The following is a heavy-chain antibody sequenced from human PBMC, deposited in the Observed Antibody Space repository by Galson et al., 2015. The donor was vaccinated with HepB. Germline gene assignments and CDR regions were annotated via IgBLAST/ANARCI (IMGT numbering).Heavy chain of an antibody. CDR2: ISGSGGST. CDR3: AKTRLRLGELSSFDY. CDR1: GFTFSSYA. D-gene: IGHD3-16*02. J-gene: IGHJ4*02. Sequence: SLRLSCAASGFTFSSYAMSWVRQAPGKGLEWVSAISGSGGSTYYADSVKGRFTISRDNSKNTLYLQMNSLRAEDTAVYYCAKTRLRLGELSSFDYWGQGTLVTVSS. V-gene: IGHV3-23*01.